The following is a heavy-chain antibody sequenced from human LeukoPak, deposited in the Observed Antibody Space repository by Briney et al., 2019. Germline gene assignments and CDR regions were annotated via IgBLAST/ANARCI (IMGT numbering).Heavy chain of an antibody. V-gene: IGHV1-18*04. D-gene: IGHD2-15*01. CDR3: AREDCSGGSCYSDY. CDR1: GYTFTSYG. J-gene: IGHJ4*02. Sequence: ASVKVSCKASGYTFTSYGISWVRQAPGQGLEWMGWISAYNGNTNYVQKLQGRVTMTTDTSTSTAYMELRSLRSDDTAVYYCAREDCSGGSCYSDYWGQGTLVTVSS. CDR2: ISAYNGNT.